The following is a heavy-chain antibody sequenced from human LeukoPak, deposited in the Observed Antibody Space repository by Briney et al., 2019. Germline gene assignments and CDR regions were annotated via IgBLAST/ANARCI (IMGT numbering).Heavy chain of an antibody. D-gene: IGHD2-15*01. J-gene: IGHJ5*02. CDR2: IYSGGST. V-gene: IGHV3-53*01. Sequence: GGSLRLSCAASGFTVSSNYMSWVRQAPGKGLEWVSVIYSGGSTYYADSVKGRFTISRDNSKNTLYLQMNSLRAEDTAVYYCAREAQDSTGFDPWGQGTLVTISS. CDR1: GFTVSSNY. CDR3: AREAQDSTGFDP.